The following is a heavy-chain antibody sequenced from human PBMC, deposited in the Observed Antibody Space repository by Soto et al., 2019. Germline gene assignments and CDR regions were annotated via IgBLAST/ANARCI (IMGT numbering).Heavy chain of an antibody. Sequence: QVQLQESGPGLVKPSETLTLTCAVSGASISNGKWWSWVRQPPGKGLEWIGEISHSGSANYNPALRSRVTIEVDKSKNQFSLKLSVTAAATAMYYCTRDGDYGYSLAYWGQGTLVTVSS. CDR3: TRDGDYGYSLAY. D-gene: IGHD5-18*01. CDR2: ISHSGSA. J-gene: IGHJ4*02. CDR1: GASISNGKW. V-gene: IGHV4-4*02.